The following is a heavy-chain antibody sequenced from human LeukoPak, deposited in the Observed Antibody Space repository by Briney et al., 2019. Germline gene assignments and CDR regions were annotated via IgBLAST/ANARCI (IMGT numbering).Heavy chain of an antibody. D-gene: IGHD3-22*01. CDR2: IYNTVDV. Sequence: SETLSLTCTVSGGSVICSYWTWIRQSPGGSLQYLGYIYNTVDVNYSPSLKSRVTISIDVSRNQVSLRLTSVTAADTAIYYCARSLNYDTTGFNPSYYLDSWGQGALVTVAS. CDR1: GGSVICSY. J-gene: IGHJ4*02. CDR3: ARSLNYDTTGFNPSYYLDS. V-gene: IGHV4-59*02.